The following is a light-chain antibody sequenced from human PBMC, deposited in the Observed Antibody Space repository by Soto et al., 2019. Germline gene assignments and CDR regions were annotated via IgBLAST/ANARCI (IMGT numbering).Light chain of an antibody. Sequence: DLQMTQSPSSLSASVGDRVTITCRASQSISSYLNWYQQKPGKAPKLLIYAASSLQSGVRSRFSGSGSGTDFTLTISSLHPEDFATYYCQQCYSTPLTFGGGTKVEIK. J-gene: IGKJ4*01. CDR3: QQCYSTPLT. CDR1: QSISSY. CDR2: AAS. V-gene: IGKV1-39*01.